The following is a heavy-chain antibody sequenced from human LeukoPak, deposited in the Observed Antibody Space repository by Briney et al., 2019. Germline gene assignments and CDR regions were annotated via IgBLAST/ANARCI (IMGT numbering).Heavy chain of an antibody. CDR1: GGSISSYY. J-gene: IGHJ5*02. CDR3: AREYYYGSGSPRWFDP. D-gene: IGHD3-10*01. CDR2: IYYSGST. V-gene: IGHV4-59*12. Sequence: PSETLSLTCTVSGGSISSYYWSWIRQPPGKGLEWIGYIYYSGSTNYNPSLKSRVTISVDTSKNQFSLKLSSVTAADTAVYYCAREYYYGSGSPRWFDPWGQGTLVTVSS.